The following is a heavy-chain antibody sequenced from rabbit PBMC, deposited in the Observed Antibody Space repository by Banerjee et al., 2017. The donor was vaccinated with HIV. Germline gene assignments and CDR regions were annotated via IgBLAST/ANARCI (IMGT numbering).Heavy chain of an antibody. J-gene: IGHJ4*01. D-gene: IGHD1-1*01. V-gene: IGHV1S47*01. CDR2: IDPVFGST. Sequence: QEQLVESGGGLVQPGGSLKLSCKASGFDFSSYGVSWVRQAPGKGLEWIGYIDPVFGSTYYASWVNGRFTISSHNAQNTLYLQLNSLTAADTATYFCVRDPAYASSSGFNLWGQGTLVTVS. CDR3: VRDPAYASSSGFNL. CDR1: GFDFSSYG.